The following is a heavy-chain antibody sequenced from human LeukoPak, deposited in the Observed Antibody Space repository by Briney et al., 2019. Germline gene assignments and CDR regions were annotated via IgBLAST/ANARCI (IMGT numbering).Heavy chain of an antibody. J-gene: IGHJ4*02. CDR1: GYTFTNLY. CDR2: IKPYVGDT. CDR3: ARHYYDFDFDY. D-gene: IGHD3-22*01. Sequence: ASVKVSCKASGYTFTNLYMHWVRQAPGQGLEWMGLIKPYVGDTYYAQKFQGRVTMTRDTSISTAYMELSRLTSDDTAVYFCARHYYDFDFDYWGQGTLVTVSS. V-gene: IGHV1-2*02.